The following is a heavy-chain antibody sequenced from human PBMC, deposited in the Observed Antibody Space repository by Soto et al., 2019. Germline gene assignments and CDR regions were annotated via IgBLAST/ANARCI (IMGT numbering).Heavy chain of an antibody. D-gene: IGHD3-9*01. CDR1: GFTFGNYV. CDR2: ISGSGGGT. J-gene: IGHJ4*02. Sequence: EVRLLESGGGIVQPGGSLRLSCAASGFTFGNYVMTWVRQAPGKGLVCVSRISGSGGGTYYADSVKGRFTISRDNSKTTLYMHLNSLRVEDTAIYYCARIPHRYDALTGPGYRGQGALVTVSS. V-gene: IGHV3-23*01. CDR3: ARIPHRYDALTGPGY.